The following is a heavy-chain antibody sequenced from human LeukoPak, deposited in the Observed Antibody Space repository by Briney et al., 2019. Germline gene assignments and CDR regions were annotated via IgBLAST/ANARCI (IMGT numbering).Heavy chain of an antibody. Sequence: GGSLRPSGAASEFTFSTYEFNWFRQAPGKGLDGVAYIGVGGNSIYYADSVRGCFTTSRDNAQNSLYLEMNSLRVEDTALYYCARETAHCGGDCFDYWGQGTLVTVSS. V-gene: IGHV3-48*03. CDR1: EFTFSTYE. J-gene: IGHJ4*02. CDR2: IGVGGNSI. D-gene: IGHD2-21*01. CDR3: ARETAHCGGDCFDY.